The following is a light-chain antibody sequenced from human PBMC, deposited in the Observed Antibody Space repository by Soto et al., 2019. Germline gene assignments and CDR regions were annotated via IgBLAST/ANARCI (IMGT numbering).Light chain of an antibody. Sequence: DIQMTQSPPTRSASVGDRVTITCRASQPSSSWLAWYHQKPGKAPKLLIYDASNLESGVPSRFSGSGSGTEFTLTISSLQPEDFGIYYCQQYENYWTFGQGTKVEIK. V-gene: IGKV1-5*01. CDR2: DAS. J-gene: IGKJ1*01. CDR1: QPSSSW. CDR3: QQYENYWT.